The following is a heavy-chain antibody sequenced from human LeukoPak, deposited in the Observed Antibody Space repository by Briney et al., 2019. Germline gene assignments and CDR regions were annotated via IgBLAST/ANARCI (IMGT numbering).Heavy chain of an antibody. J-gene: IGHJ4*02. Sequence: SDPLSLTCAVYGGAFRGYYWSWMRQPPGKGRECIGEISHSGSTTYNPSLKSRVTMSVDTSKNQFYLKLTSVTAADTAESYCARGLSSARTAVLNSWGQGTLVTVSS. CDR2: ISHSGST. CDR3: ARGLSSARTAVLNS. D-gene: IGHD2-21*02. CDR1: GGAFRGYY. V-gene: IGHV4-34*01.